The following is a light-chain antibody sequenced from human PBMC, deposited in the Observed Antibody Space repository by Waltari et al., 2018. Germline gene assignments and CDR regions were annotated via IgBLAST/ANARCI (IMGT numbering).Light chain of an antibody. V-gene: IGLV2-23*02. CDR1: SSDVGTYTR. CDR2: EVS. J-gene: IGLJ1*01. CDR3: YSYAGGSV. Sequence: QSALTQPPSVSGSPGQSVTISCTGTSSDVGTYTRVSWYQQPPGTAPKLIIYEVSKRPSGVSNRFSGSKSGNTASLTISGLQAEDEADYYCYSYAGGSVFGTGTKVTVL.